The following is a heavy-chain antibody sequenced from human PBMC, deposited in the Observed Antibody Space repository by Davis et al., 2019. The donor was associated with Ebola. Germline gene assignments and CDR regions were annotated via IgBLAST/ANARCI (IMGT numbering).Heavy chain of an antibody. CDR2: IYYSGST. CDR1: GGSISSSSYY. D-gene: IGHD6-19*01. J-gene: IGHJ4*02. V-gene: IGHV4-39*01. Sequence: MPGGSLRLSCTVSGGSISSSSYYWGWIRQPPGKGLEWIGSIYYSGSTYYNPSLKSRVTISVDTSKNQFSLKLSSVTAADTAVYYCARHENQQWLVHYWGQGTLVTVSP. CDR3: ARHENQQWLVHY.